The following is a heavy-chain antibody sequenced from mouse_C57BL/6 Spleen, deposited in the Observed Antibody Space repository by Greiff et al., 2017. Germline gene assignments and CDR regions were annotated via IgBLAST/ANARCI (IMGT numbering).Heavy chain of an antibody. Sequence: EVKLMESGEGLVKPGGSLKLSCAASGFTFSSYAMSWVRQTPEKRLEWVAYISSGADYIYYADTVKGRFTISSDNARNTLYLQMSSLKSEDTAMYYCTRITGWYFDVWGTGTTVTVSS. CDR1: GFTFSSYA. CDR3: TRITGWYFDV. V-gene: IGHV5-9-1*02. D-gene: IGHD1-3*01. CDR2: ISSGADYI. J-gene: IGHJ1*03.